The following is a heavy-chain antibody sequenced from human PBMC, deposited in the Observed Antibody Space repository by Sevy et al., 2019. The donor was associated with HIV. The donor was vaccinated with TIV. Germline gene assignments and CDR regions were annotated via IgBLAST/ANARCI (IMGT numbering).Heavy chain of an antibody. V-gene: IGHV3-23*01. Sequence: GGSLRLSCAASGFTFSSYAMTWVRQAPGKGLEWVSSIGGSGRYTYYADSVKGRFTISRDNSKNTLYLQMNSLRAEDTAVYYCAKGGMTRVTFMDVWGQGTTVTVSS. CDR1: GFTFSSYA. J-gene: IGHJ6*02. D-gene: IGHD4-17*01. CDR2: IGGSGRYT. CDR3: AKGGMTRVTFMDV.